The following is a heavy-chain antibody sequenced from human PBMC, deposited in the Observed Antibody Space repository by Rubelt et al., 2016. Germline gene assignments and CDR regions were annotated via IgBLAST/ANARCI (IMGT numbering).Heavy chain of an antibody. D-gene: IGHD3-10*01. CDR2: IYSGGST. V-gene: IGHV3-53*04. J-gene: IGHJ5*02. Sequence: GLEWVSVIYSGGSTYYADSVKGRFTISRHNSKNTLYLQMNSLRAEDTAVYYCARDRGYGSGSYYPVNWFDPWGQGTLVTVSS. CDR3: ARDRGYGSGSYYPVNWFDP.